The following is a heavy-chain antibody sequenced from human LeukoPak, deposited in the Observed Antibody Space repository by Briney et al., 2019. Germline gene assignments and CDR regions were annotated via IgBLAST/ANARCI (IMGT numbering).Heavy chain of an antibody. D-gene: IGHD1-26*01. Sequence: KSSETLSLTCAVYGGSFSSYYWSWIRQPPGKGLEWIGYIYYSGSTNYNPSLKSRVTISVDTSKNQFSLKLSSVTAADTAVYYCARASVGATYNWFDPWGQGTLVTVSS. CDR2: IYYSGST. CDR1: GGSFSSYY. V-gene: IGHV4-59*01. CDR3: ARASVGATYNWFDP. J-gene: IGHJ5*02.